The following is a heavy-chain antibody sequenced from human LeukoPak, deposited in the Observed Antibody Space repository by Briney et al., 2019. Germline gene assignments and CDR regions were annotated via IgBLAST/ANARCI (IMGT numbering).Heavy chain of an antibody. CDR3: VRDSHSNYFDY. J-gene: IGHJ4*02. CDR1: GFTFSSYR. CDR2: ISSSSSYI. D-gene: IGHD4-11*01. V-gene: IGHV3-21*01. Sequence: GGSQRLSCAASGFTFSSYRMNWVRQAPGEGLEWVSFISSSSSYIDYADSVKGRFTISRDNAKNSLYLQMNSLRAEGTAVYYCVRDSHSNYFDYWGQGTLVTVSS.